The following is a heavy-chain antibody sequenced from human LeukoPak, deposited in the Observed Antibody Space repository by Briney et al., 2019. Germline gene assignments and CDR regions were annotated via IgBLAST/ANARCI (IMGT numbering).Heavy chain of an antibody. Sequence: PGGSLRLSCAASGFTFSSYAMSWVRQAPGKWLEWVSAISGSGGSTYYAESVKGRFPISRDNSKNTLYLQMHSLRAEDTAVYYCAKPLPRYYDSSGYFDYWGQGPLVTVSS. CDR1: GFTFSSYA. D-gene: IGHD3-22*01. CDR2: ISGSGGST. V-gene: IGHV3-23*01. J-gene: IGHJ4*02. CDR3: AKPLPRYYDSSGYFDY.